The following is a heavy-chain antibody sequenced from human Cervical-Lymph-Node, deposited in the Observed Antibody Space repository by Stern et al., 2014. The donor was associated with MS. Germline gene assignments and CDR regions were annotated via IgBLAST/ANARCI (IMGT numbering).Heavy chain of an antibody. CDR1: GGTFNSYA. J-gene: IGHJ4*02. Sequence: QLVQSGAEVKKPGSSVKGSCKASGGTFNSYAINWVRQAPGQGLEWMGQFIPILGSSKSAQKIQDRVTITAAESTTTAYVELNSLRSEDTAIYYCARGSHQLYYAFEYWGQGTLVTVSS. CDR2: FIPILGSS. V-gene: IGHV1-69*01. CDR3: ARGSHQLYYAFEY. D-gene: IGHD2-8*01.